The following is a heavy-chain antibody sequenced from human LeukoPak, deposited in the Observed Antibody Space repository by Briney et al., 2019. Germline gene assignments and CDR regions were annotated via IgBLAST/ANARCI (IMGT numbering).Heavy chain of an antibody. CDR1: GYTFTSYG. CDR3: ARDLFTMIVVVPLSLGGMDY. D-gene: IGHD3-22*01. CDR2: ISAYNGNT. V-gene: IGHV1-18*01. J-gene: IGHJ4*02. Sequence: GASVKVSCKASGYTFTSYGISWVRQAPGQGLEWMGWISAYNGNTNYAQKLQGRVTMTTDTSTSTAYMELRSLRSDDTAVYYCARDLFTMIVVVPLSLGGMDYWGQGTLVTVSS.